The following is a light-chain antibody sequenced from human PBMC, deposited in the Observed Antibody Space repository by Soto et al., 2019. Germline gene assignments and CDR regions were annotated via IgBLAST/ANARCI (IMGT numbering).Light chain of an antibody. J-gene: IGKJ1*01. V-gene: IGKV3-20*01. CDR1: ESVRTS. CDR2: DAS. Sequence: EIVMMQSPATLSASPGERASLSCRASESVRTSLAWYQQKPGQAPRLLIYDASTRATGIPDRFSGSGSGTDFTLTISRLEPEDFAVYYCQQYGSSPRTLGQGTKVDIK. CDR3: QQYGSSPRT.